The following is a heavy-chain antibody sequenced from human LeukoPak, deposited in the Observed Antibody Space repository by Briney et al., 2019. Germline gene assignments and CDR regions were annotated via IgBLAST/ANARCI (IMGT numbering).Heavy chain of an antibody. D-gene: IGHD2-21*02. CDR1: GGSISSYY. V-gene: IGHV4-59*01. J-gene: IGHJ5*02. CDR2: IYYSGST. Sequence: PSETLSLTCTVSGGSISSYYWSWIRQPPGKGLEWIGYIYYSGSTNYNPSLKSRVTISVDTSKNQFSLKLSSVTAADTAVHYCAREMCGGDCAWFDPWGQGTLVTVSP. CDR3: AREMCGGDCAWFDP.